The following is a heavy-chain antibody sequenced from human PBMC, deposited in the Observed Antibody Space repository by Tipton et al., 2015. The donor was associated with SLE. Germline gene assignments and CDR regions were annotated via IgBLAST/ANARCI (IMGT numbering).Heavy chain of an antibody. CDR3: ARANYFDSSGYYFDS. V-gene: IGHV4-59*04. CDR2: VYYSGST. D-gene: IGHD3-22*01. CDR1: GGSISSYY. Sequence: TLSLTCTVSGGSISSYYWSWIRQPPGKGLEWIGSVYYSGSTYYNPSLKTRVSMSVDASRDQFSLRLTSVTAADTAVYYCARANYFDSSGYYFDSWGQGTLVTVSS. J-gene: IGHJ4*02.